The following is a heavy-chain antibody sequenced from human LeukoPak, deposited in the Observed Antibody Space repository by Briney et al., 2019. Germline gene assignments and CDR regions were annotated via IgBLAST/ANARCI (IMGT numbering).Heavy chain of an antibody. J-gene: IGHJ3*02. CDR3: AKDQRYHSDDDAFDI. CDR1: GFTFSNYA. CDR2: ISGSGGIT. Sequence: GGSLRLSCVVSGFTFSNYAMSWVRQAPGRGLEWVSHISGSGGITYYVDSVKGRFTISRDNSRNTLYLQMNSLRVEDTAVYYCAKDQRYHSDDDAFDIWGQGTMVTVST. V-gene: IGHV3-23*01. D-gene: IGHD1-14*01.